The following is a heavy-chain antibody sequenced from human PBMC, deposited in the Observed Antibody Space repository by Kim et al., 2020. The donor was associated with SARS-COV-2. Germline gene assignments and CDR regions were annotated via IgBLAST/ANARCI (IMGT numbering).Heavy chain of an antibody. CDR3: AKDIMARITMVRGVPGY. V-gene: IGHV3-9*01. Sequence: GGSLRLSCAASGFTFGDYAMHWVRQAPGKGLEWVSGISWNSGSIGYADSVKGRFTISRDNAKNSLYLQMNSMRAEDTALYYCAKDIMARITMVRGVPGYWGQGTLVTVSS. J-gene: IGHJ4*02. CDR1: GFTFGDYA. CDR2: ISWNSGSI. D-gene: IGHD3-10*01.